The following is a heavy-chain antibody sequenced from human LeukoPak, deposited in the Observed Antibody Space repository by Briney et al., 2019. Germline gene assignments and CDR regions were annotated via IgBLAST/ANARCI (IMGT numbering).Heavy chain of an antibody. CDR2: INPSGGST. CDR1: GYTFTTYY. J-gene: IGHJ6*02. CDR3: ARESEANYCTSTTCSRGSMDV. D-gene: IGHD2-2*01. Sequence: GASVKVSCKASGYTFTTYYIHWVRQAPGQGLEWMGIINPSGGSTSYAQKFQGRVTMTRDTSTSTVYMELSSLRSEDTAVYYCARESEANYCTSTTCSRGSMDVWGQGTTVTVSS. V-gene: IGHV1-46*01.